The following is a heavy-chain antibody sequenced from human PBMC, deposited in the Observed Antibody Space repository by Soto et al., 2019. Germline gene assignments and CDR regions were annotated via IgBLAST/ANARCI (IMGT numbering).Heavy chain of an antibody. D-gene: IGHD3-10*01. CDR2: IYYSGST. V-gene: IGHV4-31*03. Sequence: SETLSLTCTVSGGSISSGGYYWSWIRQHPGKGLEWIGYIYYSGSTYYNPSLKSRVTISVDTSKNQFSLKLSSVTAADTAVYYCARAYYGSGSYDWFDPWGQGTLVTVSS. J-gene: IGHJ5*02. CDR3: ARAYYGSGSYDWFDP. CDR1: GGSISSGGYY.